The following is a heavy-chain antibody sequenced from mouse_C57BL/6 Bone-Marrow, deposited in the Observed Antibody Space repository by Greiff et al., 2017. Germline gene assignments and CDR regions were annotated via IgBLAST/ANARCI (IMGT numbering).Heavy chain of an antibody. CDR3: ARARYFDV. J-gene: IGHJ1*03. V-gene: IGHV5-4*01. CDR2: ISDGGSYT. Sequence: VQGVESGGGLVKPGGSLKLSCAASGFTFSSYAMSWVRQTPEKRLEWVATISDGGSYTYYPDNVKGRFTISRDNAKNNLYLQMSHLKAEDTAMYYCARARYFDVWGTGTTVTVSS. CDR1: GFTFSSYA.